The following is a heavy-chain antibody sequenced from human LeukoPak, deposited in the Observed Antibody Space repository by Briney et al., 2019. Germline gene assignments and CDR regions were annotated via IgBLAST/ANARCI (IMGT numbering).Heavy chain of an antibody. CDR2: IWYDGIKE. J-gene: IGHJ4*02. V-gene: IGHV3-33*06. CDR3: AKNNQDRSGYYSVYDY. D-gene: IGHD3-22*01. CDR1: GFILSTYV. Sequence: GGSLRLSCAASGFILSTYVMHWVRQAPGKGLEWVALIWYDGIKEYYADSVKGRFTISRDNSKYTLFLQMNSLRAEDTAVYYCAKNNQDRSGYYSVYDYWGQGTLVTVSS.